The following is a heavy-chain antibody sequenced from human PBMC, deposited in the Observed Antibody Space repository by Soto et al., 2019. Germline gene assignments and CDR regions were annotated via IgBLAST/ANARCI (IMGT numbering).Heavy chain of an antibody. J-gene: IGHJ4*02. V-gene: IGHV3-30*18. CDR2: ISYDGSNK. D-gene: IGHD1-7*01. CDR1: GFTFSSYG. CDR3: AKDAEELRLSPNDY. Sequence: QVQLVESGGGVVQPGRSLRLSCAASGFTFSSYGMHWVRQAPGKGLEWVAVISYDGSNKYYADSVKGRFTISRDNSKNTLYLQMNSLTAEDTAVYYCAKDAEELRLSPNDYWGQGTLVTVSS.